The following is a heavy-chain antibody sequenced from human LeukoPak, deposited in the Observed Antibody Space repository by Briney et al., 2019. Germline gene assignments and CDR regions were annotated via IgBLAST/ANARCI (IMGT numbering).Heavy chain of an antibody. V-gene: IGHV4-34*01. CDR3: ARGLSGWYGGADDY. Sequence: SETLSLTCAVYGGSFSGYYWSWIRQPPGKGLEWIGEINHSGSTNYNPSLKSRVTISVDTSKNQFSLKLSSVTAADTAVYYCARGLSGWYGGADDYWGQGTLVTVSS. CDR1: GGSFSGYY. J-gene: IGHJ4*02. D-gene: IGHD6-19*01. CDR2: INHSGST.